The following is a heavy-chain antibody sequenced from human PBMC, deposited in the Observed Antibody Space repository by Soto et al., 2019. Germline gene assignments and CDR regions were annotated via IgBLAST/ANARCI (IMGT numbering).Heavy chain of an antibody. V-gene: IGHV3-23*01. CDR2: ITGGGHST. Sequence: EVQLLESGGGLVQPGGSLRLSCAASGFSFSTNSMSWVRQAPGKGLEWVSTITGGGHSTYYADSVKGRLTISRDNSKNTLHLRMDSLRAADTAIYYCAKGYCGRTPCWIFDYWGQGTLVTVSS. J-gene: IGHJ4*02. CDR1: GFSFSTNS. CDR3: AKGYCGRTPCWIFDY. D-gene: IGHD2-2*01.